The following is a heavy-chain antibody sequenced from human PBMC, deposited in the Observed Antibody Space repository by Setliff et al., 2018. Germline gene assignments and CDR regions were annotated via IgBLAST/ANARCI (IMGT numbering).Heavy chain of an antibody. CDR1: GYIFTGYY. CDR3: ATVDIVATITGGYYFDY. D-gene: IGHD5-12*01. CDR2: FDPEDEET. V-gene: IGHV1-24*01. Sequence: ASVKVSCKASGYIFTGYYMHWVRQAPGQGLEWMGGFDPEDEETIYAQKFQGRVTMTEDTSTDTAYLELSSLRSEDTAVYYCATVDIVATITGGYYFDYWGQGTLVTVPS. J-gene: IGHJ4*02.